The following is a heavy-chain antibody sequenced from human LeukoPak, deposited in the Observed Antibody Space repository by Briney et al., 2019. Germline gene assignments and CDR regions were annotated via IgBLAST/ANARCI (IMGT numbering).Heavy chain of an antibody. V-gene: IGHV1-24*01. CDR2: FDPKDGDT. CDR1: GYTLTELS. CDR3: AGGDSSGYYRDYYYMDV. J-gene: IGHJ6*03. Sequence: ASVKVSCKVSGYTLTELSVHWVRQAPGKGLEWMGNFDPKDGDTIYAQRFQGRITITADKSTSTAYMEMSRLRSEDTAMYYCAGGDSSGYYRDYYYMDVWGKGTTVTVSS. D-gene: IGHD3-22*01.